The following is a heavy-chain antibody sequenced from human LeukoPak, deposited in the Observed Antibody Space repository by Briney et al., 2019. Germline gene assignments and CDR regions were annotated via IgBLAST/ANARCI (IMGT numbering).Heavy chain of an antibody. J-gene: IGHJ3*02. Sequence: ASVKVSCKASGYTFTGYYMHWVRQAPGQGLEWMGWINPNSGGTNYAQKFQGRVTMTRDTSISTAYMELSRLRSDDTAVYYCARELPVGATIADAFDIWGQGTMVTVSS. V-gene: IGHV1-2*02. CDR1: GYTFTGYY. D-gene: IGHD1-26*01. CDR3: ARELPVGATIADAFDI. CDR2: INPNSGGT.